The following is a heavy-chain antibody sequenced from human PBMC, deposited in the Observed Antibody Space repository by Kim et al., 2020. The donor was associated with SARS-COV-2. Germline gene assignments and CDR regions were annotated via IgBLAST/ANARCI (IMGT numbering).Heavy chain of an antibody. CDR2: ISSNGGST. J-gene: IGHJ6*02. V-gene: IGHV3-64D*06. CDR3: VKEDGEYYYYYCMDV. Sequence: GGSLRLSCSASGFTFSSYAMHWVRQAPGKGLEYVSAISSNGGSTYYADSVKGRFTISRDNSKNTLYLQMSSLRAEDTAVYYCVKEDGEYYYYYCMDVWGQGPTVTVSS. CDR1: GFTFSSYA.